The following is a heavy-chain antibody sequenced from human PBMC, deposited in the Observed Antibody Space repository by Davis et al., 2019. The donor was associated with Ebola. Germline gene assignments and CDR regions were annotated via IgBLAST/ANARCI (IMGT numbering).Heavy chain of an antibody. V-gene: IGHV1-18*04. J-gene: IGHJ4*02. Sequence: ASVKVSCKASGYTFTSYGISWVRQAPGQGLEWMGWISTYNGNTDYAQRFQGRVTMTTDTSTSTAYMELRSLRSDDTAVYYCARDPFDYGDYWGQGTVVTVSS. CDR2: ISTYNGNT. D-gene: IGHD4/OR15-4a*01. CDR1: GYTFTSYG. CDR3: ARDPFDYGDY.